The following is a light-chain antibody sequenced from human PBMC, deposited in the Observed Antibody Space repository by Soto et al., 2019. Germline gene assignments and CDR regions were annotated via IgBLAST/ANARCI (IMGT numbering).Light chain of an antibody. CDR3: AAWDDRLDVYV. Sequence: QSVLTQPPSASGTPGQRVAISCSGSSSNIGSNTVTWYQQLPGTAPKLLIYSTSQRSSGVPGRFSGSKSGASASLSISGLQSEDEADYYCAAWDDRLDVYVFGTGTKV. CDR2: STS. CDR1: SSNIGSNT. J-gene: IGLJ1*01. V-gene: IGLV1-44*01.